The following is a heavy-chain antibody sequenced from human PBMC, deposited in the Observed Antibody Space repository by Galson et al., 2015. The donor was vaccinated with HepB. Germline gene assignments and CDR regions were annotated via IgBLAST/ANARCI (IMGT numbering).Heavy chain of an antibody. V-gene: IGHV3-23*01. CDR1: GFTFSNYA. D-gene: IGHD1-1*01. J-gene: IGHJ4*02. CDR3: AKDMSTARSDDF. Sequence: SLRLSCAASGFTFSNYAMSWVRQAPGRGLEWVSSISGSGTIIHYADSVKGRFTISRDNSRNTVSLHMNSLRVGDTAVYYCAKDMSTARSDDFWGQGTLVTVSS. CDR2: ISGSGTII.